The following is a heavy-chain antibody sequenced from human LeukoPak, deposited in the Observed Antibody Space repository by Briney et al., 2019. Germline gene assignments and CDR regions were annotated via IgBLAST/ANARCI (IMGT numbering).Heavy chain of an antibody. CDR1: GGSISSYY. Sequence: ETLSLTCTVSGGSISSYYWSWIRQPPGKGLEWIGYIYYSGSTNYNPPLKSRVTISVDTSKNQFSLKLSSVTAADTAVYYCARQEYGSGTNWFDPWGQGTLVTVSS. V-gene: IGHV4-59*08. D-gene: IGHD3-10*01. CDR2: IYYSGST. CDR3: ARQEYGSGTNWFDP. J-gene: IGHJ5*02.